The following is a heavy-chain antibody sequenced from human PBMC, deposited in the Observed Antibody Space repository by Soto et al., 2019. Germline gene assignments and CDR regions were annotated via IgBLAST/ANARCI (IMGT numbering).Heavy chain of an antibody. D-gene: IGHD2-2*01. Sequence: ASVKVSCKASGYSFSSYGISWVRQAPGQGLEWMGWISAYNGNTNYAQKLQGRVTMTTDTSTNTAYMEVRSLTSDDTAVYYCARDRSAMILSYWSQGTLVTVSS. CDR2: ISAYNGNT. J-gene: IGHJ4*02. CDR1: GYSFSSYG. V-gene: IGHV1-18*04. CDR3: ARDRSAMILSY.